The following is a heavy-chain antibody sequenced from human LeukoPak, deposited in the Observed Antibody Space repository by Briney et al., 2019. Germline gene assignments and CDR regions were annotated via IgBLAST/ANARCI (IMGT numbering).Heavy chain of an antibody. Sequence: SETLSLTCTVSGGSISSCYWSWIRQPPGKGLEWIGYIYYSGSTNYNPSLKSRVTISVDTSKNQFSLKLSSVTAADTAVYYCARDMGGYDPNNWFDPWGQGTLVTVSS. J-gene: IGHJ5*02. CDR1: GGSISSCY. CDR3: ARDMGGYDPNNWFDP. D-gene: IGHD5-12*01. V-gene: IGHV4-59*01. CDR2: IYYSGST.